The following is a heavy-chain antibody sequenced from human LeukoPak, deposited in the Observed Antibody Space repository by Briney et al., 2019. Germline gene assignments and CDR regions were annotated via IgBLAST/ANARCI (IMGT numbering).Heavy chain of an antibody. CDR1: GGSISSYY. CDR2: IYYSGST. Sequence: PSETLSLTCTVSGGSISSYYWSWIRQPPGKGLEWIGYIYYSGSTNYNPSLKSRVTISVDTSKNQFSLRLRSVTAADTAVYYCARHYDSSGYWYYFDYWGQGTLVTVSS. CDR3: ARHYDSSGYWYYFDY. J-gene: IGHJ4*02. D-gene: IGHD3-22*01. V-gene: IGHV4-59*08.